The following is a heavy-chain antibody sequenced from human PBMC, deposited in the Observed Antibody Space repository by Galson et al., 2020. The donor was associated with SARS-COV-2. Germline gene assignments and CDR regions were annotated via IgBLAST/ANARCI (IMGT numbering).Heavy chain of an antibody. J-gene: IGHJ4*02. V-gene: IGHV4-59*02. CDR3: ARGDYGDHIDY. D-gene: IGHD4-17*01. Sequence: ASETLSLTCIVSGDSVSNYYWTWIRQPPGKGLEWIAYMYYSGSARYNPSLKSRLTISVDTSKNQFSLKLNSVTAADTAVYYCARGDYGDHIDYWGQGTLVTVSS. CDR2: MYYSGSA. CDR1: GDSVSNYY.